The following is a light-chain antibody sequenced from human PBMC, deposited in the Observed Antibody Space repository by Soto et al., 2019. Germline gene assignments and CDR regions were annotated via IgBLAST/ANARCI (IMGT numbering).Light chain of an antibody. CDR3: CSYAGGRSPYV. CDR2: EVS. CDR1: TSDVGSYDL. J-gene: IGLJ1*01. Sequence: QFALNQAASWTGAPGQLFAISFTEITSDVGSYDLVSWYQQHPSKAPKIMIYEVSKRPSGDSNRFSGSKSGNTASLTISGLQAEDEADYYCCSYAGGRSPYVFGTGTKVTVL. V-gene: IGLV2-23*02.